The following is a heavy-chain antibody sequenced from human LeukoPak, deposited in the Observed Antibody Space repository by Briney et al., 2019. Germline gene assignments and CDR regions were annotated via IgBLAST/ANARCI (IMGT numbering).Heavy chain of an antibody. CDR2: VYYSENT. CDR1: GGSISSSSYY. CDR3: ARALAVAGPIDY. Sequence: SETLSLTCTVSGGSISSSSYYWGWIRQPLGKGLEWIGSVYYSENTYYNPSLKSRVTISVGTSKNQFSLKLNSVTAADTAVYYCARALAVAGPIDYWGQGTLVTVSS. J-gene: IGHJ4*02. V-gene: IGHV4-39*07. D-gene: IGHD6-19*01.